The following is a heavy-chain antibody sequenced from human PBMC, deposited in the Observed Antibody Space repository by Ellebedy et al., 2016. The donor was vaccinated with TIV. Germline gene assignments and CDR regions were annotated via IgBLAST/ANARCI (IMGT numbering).Heavy chain of an antibody. CDR1: GYTFSNYF. CDR2: INPSSGST. D-gene: IGHD6-13*01. CDR3: ARDPRVAAAGTYFDSGMDV. J-gene: IGHJ6*02. V-gene: IGHV1-46*04. Sequence: AASVKVSCKASGYTFSNYFVHWVRQAPGQGLEWMGIINPSSGSTTYAQKLQGRLTMTRDTSTSTVYMELSSLRSEDTAVYYCARDPRVAAAGTYFDSGMDVWGQGTTVTVSS.